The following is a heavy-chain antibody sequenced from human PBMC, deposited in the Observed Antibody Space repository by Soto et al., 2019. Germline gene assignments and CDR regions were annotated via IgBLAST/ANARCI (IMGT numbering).Heavy chain of an antibody. CDR3: ARSDSSGYYPTDYYYYGMDV. Sequence: GESLKISCRTSGYRFTSYWIAWVRQMPGKGLEWMGIIFPSDSDTRYSPSFQGQVTISADKSISTAYLQWSSLKASDTAMYYCARSDSSGYYPTDYYYYGMDVWGQGTTVTVSS. J-gene: IGHJ6*02. D-gene: IGHD3-22*01. CDR1: GYRFTSYW. CDR2: IFPSDSDT. V-gene: IGHV5-51*01.